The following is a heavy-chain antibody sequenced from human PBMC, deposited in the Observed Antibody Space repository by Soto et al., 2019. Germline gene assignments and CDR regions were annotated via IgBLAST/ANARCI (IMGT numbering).Heavy chain of an antibody. D-gene: IGHD6-13*01. J-gene: IGHJ4*02. Sequence: GGSLRLSCAASGFTFSSYGMHWVRQAPGKGLEWVAVIWYDGSNKYYADSVKGRFTISRDNSKNTLYLQMNSLRAEDTAVYYCARELRIAAAGLFDYWGQGTLVTVSS. CDR2: IWYDGSNK. V-gene: IGHV3-33*01. CDR3: ARELRIAAAGLFDY. CDR1: GFTFSSYG.